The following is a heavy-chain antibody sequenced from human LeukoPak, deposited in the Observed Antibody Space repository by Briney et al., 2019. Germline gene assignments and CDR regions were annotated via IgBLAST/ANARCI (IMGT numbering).Heavy chain of an antibody. CDR2: ISSSNSHVRRSRSYI. D-gene: IGHD2-15*01. V-gene: IGHV3-21*01. CDR1: GFTFSSYS. J-gene: IGHJ4*02. Sequence: GGSLRLSCAASGFTFSSYSMNWVRQAPGKGLEWVSSISSSNSHVRRSRSYIYYADSVKGRFTISRDNAKNSLYLQMNSLRAEDTAVYYCARCSGGNCYHSDDYWGQGTLVTVSS. CDR3: ARCSGGNCYHSDDY.